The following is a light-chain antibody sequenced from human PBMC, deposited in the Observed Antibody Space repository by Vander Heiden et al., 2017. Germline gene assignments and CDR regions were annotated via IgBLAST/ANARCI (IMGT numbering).Light chain of an antibody. V-gene: IGKV3-11*01. Sequence: EVVLTQSPGTLSVSLGERATLSCRASQSVTGYLAWYQQRPGQAPRLLLYATSNRATGIPARFSGRGSGTDFTLTMSSLEPEDIAIYYCHQRGDWPYTCGQ. J-gene: IGKJ2*01. CDR2: ATS. CDR1: QSVTGY. CDR3: HQRGDWPYT.